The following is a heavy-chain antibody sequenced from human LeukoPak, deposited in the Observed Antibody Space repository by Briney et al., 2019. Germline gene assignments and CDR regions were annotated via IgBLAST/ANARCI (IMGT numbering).Heavy chain of an antibody. D-gene: IGHD5-12*01. J-gene: IGHJ3*01. CDR2: ISDDGTNE. CDR3: ARAQISAITSGHYLDV. V-gene: IGHV3-30-3*01. CDR1: GFTFSDYY. Sequence: PGGFLRLSCAASGFTFSDYYMSWIRQAPGKGLEWVAVISDDGTNEYDAEFVKGRFRMSRDNSKNTMFLDMNNLRAEDTAVYYCARAQISAITSGHYLDVWGQGTLVTVSS.